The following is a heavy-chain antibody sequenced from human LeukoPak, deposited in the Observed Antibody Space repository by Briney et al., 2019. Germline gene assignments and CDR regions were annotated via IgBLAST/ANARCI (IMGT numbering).Heavy chain of an antibody. J-gene: IGHJ4*02. V-gene: IGHV4-59*08. CDR3: ARQGGYASPFDY. D-gene: IGHD5-12*01. Sequence: SETLSLTCTVSGGSISSYYWSWIRQSPGKGLEWIGNIYNSGSTNYNPSLTSRVTISVDSSKKQFSLKLISVTAADAAVYYCARQGGYASPFDYWGQETLVTVSS. CDR2: IYNSGST. CDR1: GGSISSYY.